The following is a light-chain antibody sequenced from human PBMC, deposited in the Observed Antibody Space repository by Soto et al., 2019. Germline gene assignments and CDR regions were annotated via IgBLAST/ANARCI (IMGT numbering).Light chain of an antibody. V-gene: IGLV1-51*01. CDR3: GTWDSSLSAGV. Sequence: QSVLTQPPSVSAAPGQKVTISCSGSNSNIGNNYVSWYQHLPGTAPKLLIYDNNNRPSGMPDRFSGSKSGTSATLGITGLQTGDEADYYCGTWDSSLSAGVFGGGTKLTVL. J-gene: IGLJ3*02. CDR1: NSNIGNNY. CDR2: DNN.